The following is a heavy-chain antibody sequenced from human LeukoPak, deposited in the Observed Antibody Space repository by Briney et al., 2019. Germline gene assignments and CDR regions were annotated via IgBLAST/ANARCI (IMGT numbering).Heavy chain of an antibody. CDR2: IYSGGST. Sequence: PGGSLRLSCAASGFTVSNNYMSWVRQAPGKGLEWVSVIYSGGSTYYADSVKGRFTISRGNSKNTLYLQMNSLRAEDTAVYYCARSASSTTCQDYWGQGTLVTVSS. J-gene: IGHJ4*02. CDR3: ARSASSTTCQDY. D-gene: IGHD2-2*01. V-gene: IGHV3-53*05. CDR1: GFTVSNNY.